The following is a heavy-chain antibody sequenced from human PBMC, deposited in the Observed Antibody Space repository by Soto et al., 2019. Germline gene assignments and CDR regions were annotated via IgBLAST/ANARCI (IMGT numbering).Heavy chain of an antibody. D-gene: IGHD1-26*01. Sequence: GGSLRLSCAASGFTFSSYGMHWVRQAPGKGLEWVAVISYDGSNKYYADSVKGRFTISRDNSKNTLYLQMNSLRAEDTAVYYCAKDVAVGATPALGAYYYYYGMDVWGQGTTVTVSS. V-gene: IGHV3-30*18. CDR2: ISYDGSNK. CDR1: GFTFSSYG. CDR3: AKDVAVGATPALGAYYYYYGMDV. J-gene: IGHJ6*02.